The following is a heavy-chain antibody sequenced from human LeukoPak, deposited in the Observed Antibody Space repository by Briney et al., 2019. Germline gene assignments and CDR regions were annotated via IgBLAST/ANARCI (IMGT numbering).Heavy chain of an antibody. CDR3: ARDPYCSGGSCYSFDY. D-gene: IGHD2-15*01. CDR1: GGSFSGYY. J-gene: IGHJ4*02. Sequence: SETLSLTCAVYGGSFSGYYWSWIRQPPGKGLEWIGEINHSGSTNYNPSLKSRVTISVDTSKNQFSLKLSSVTAADTAVYYCARDPYCSGGSCYSFDYWGQGTLVTVSS. CDR2: INHSGST. V-gene: IGHV4-34*01.